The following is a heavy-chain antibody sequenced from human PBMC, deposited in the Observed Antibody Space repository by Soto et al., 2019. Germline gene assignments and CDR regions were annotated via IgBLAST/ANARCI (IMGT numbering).Heavy chain of an antibody. Sequence: GGSLRLSCAASGFNFSSYAMHWVRQAPGKGLEWVAVISYDASNKYYAGSVKGRFTISRDNAKNSLYLQMNSLRAEDTALFYCARHADSSGEYYLDYWGQGALVTVSS. D-gene: IGHD3-22*01. V-gene: IGHV3-30-3*01. CDR3: ARHADSSGEYYLDY. J-gene: IGHJ4*02. CDR2: ISYDASNK. CDR1: GFNFSSYA.